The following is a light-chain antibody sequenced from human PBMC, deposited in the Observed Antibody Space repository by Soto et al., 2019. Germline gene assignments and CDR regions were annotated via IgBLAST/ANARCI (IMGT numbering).Light chain of an antibody. J-gene: IGKJ5*01. CDR2: GAS. V-gene: IGKV3-11*01. Sequence: EIVLTQSPVTLTLSPGESATLSCSASQMVSNNYLAWYQQKPGQAPRLLIYGASNRATGIPARFSGSGSGTDFTLTISSLEPEDFAVYYCQKRSNWPVNFGQGTRLEIK. CDR3: QKRSNWPVN. CDR1: QMVSNNY.